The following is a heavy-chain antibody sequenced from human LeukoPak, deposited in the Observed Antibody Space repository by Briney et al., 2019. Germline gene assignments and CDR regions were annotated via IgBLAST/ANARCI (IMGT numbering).Heavy chain of an antibody. J-gene: IGHJ4*02. Sequence: GGSLRLSCAASGFTFSNYAMSWVRQAPGRGLEWVSAISGSSGLTYYADSVKGRFTISRDNSKNTLFLQMNSLRAEDTAVYYCARRGESASYGDYRFDYWGQGALVTVSS. D-gene: IGHD4-17*01. CDR3: ARRGESASYGDYRFDY. CDR1: GFTFSNYA. V-gene: IGHV3-23*01. CDR2: ISGSSGLT.